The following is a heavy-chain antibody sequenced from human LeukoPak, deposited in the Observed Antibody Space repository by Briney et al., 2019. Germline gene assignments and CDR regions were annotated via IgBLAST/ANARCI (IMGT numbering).Heavy chain of an antibody. D-gene: IGHD4-17*01. Sequence: GASVKVSCKASGYTFTGHAMNWVRQAPGQRLEWMGWINAGNGNTKYSQKFQGRVTITRDTSASTAYMELSSLRSEDTAVYYCARGPNYHYGDYVFDYWGQGTLVTVSS. J-gene: IGHJ4*02. V-gene: IGHV1-3*01. CDR2: INAGNGNT. CDR1: GYTFTGHA. CDR3: ARGPNYHYGDYVFDY.